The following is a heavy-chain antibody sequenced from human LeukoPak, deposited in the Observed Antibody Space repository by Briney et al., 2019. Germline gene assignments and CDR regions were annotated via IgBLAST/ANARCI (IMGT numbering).Heavy chain of an antibody. V-gene: IGHV4-39*01. CDR1: GGSISSSSYY. CDR2: IYYSGST. CDR3: ARRDSSGSFDY. J-gene: IGHJ4*02. D-gene: IGHD3-22*01. Sequence: PSETLSLTCTVSGGSISSSSYYWGWIRQPPGKGPEWIGSIYYSGSTYYNPSLKSRVTISVDTSKNQFSLKLSSVTAADTAVYYCARRDSSGSFDYWGQGTLVTVSS.